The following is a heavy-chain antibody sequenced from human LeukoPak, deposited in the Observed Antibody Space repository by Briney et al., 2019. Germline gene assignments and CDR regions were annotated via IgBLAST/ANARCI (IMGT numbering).Heavy chain of an antibody. CDR3: VRVRTGSISDH. V-gene: IGHV4-59*12. CDR1: GGSINNYY. J-gene: IGHJ4*02. D-gene: IGHD2-8*02. CDR2: IYYSGTT. Sequence: PSETLSLTCTVSGGSINNYYWSWIRQPPGKGLEWIGYIYYSGTTNFNPSLMSRLTMSVDTSKNQFSLELSSVTAADTAVYYCVRVRTGSISDHWGQGILVIVSS.